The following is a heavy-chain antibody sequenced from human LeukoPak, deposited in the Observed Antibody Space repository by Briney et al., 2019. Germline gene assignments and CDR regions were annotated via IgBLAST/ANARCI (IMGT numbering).Heavy chain of an antibody. CDR1: GGSISSYY. CDR2: IYYSGST. D-gene: IGHD6-19*01. V-gene: IGHV4-39*07. CDR3: ARAKQWLVLYYYYYMDV. Sequence: SETLSLTCTVSGGSISSYYWGWIRQPPGKGLELIGSIYYSGSTYYNPSLESRVTISVDTSKNQFSLKLSSVTAADTAVYYCARAKQWLVLYYYYYMDVWGKGTTVTVSS. J-gene: IGHJ6*03.